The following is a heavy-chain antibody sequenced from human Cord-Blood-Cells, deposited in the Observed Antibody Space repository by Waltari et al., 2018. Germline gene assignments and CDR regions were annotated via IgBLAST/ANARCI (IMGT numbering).Heavy chain of an antibody. Sequence: VQLVESGGGVVQPGRSLRLSCAASGFTFSSYAMHWVRQAPGQGLEWVAVISYDGSNKYYADSVKGRFTISRDNSKNTLYLQMNSLRAEDTAVYYCARTIEIEYSSSWYDPIDYWGQGTLVTVSS. CDR1: GFTFSSYA. D-gene: IGHD6-13*01. CDR2: ISYDGSNK. V-gene: IGHV3-30-3*01. J-gene: IGHJ4*02. CDR3: ARTIEIEYSSSWYDPIDY.